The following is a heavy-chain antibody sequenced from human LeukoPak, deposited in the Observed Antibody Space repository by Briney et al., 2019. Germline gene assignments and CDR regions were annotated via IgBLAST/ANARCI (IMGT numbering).Heavy chain of an antibody. CDR3: ARVYIAGMTGHYSLDY. CDR2: ISSDGGTT. Sequence: GGSLRLSCAASGFMFRTYAMHSVRQAPGKGLEYVSGISSDGGTTNYATSLKGRFTISRYNSKDTLYLQVGSLTAEDMGVYYCARVYIAGMTGHYSLDYWGQGTLLTVSS. CDR1: GFMFRTYA. J-gene: IGHJ4*02. D-gene: IGHD3-9*01. V-gene: IGHV3-64*01.